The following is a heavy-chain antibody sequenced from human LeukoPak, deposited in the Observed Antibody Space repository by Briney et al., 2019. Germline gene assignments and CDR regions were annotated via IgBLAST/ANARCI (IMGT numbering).Heavy chain of an antibody. CDR3: ARGSYKAATKGYFDY. Sequence: GRSLRLSCAASGFTFSSYGMHWVRQAPGKGLEWVAVIWYDGSNKYYADSVKGRFTISRDNSKNTLYLQMNSLRAKDTAVYYCARGSYKAATKGYFDYWGQGTLVTVSS. J-gene: IGHJ4*02. CDR1: GFTFSSYG. D-gene: IGHD6-25*01. V-gene: IGHV3-33*01. CDR2: IWYDGSNK.